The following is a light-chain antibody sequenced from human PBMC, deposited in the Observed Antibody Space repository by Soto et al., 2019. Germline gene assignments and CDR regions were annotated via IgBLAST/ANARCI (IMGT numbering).Light chain of an antibody. CDR1: QSISSW. J-gene: IGKJ3*01. Sequence: DIQMTQSPSTLSASVGDRVTITCGASQSISSWLAWYQQKPGKAPKLLIYKASSLESGVPSRFSGSGSGTEFTLTISSLQPDDFATYYCQQYNSYLFTFGPGTKVDIK. CDR2: KAS. V-gene: IGKV1-5*03. CDR3: QQYNSYLFT.